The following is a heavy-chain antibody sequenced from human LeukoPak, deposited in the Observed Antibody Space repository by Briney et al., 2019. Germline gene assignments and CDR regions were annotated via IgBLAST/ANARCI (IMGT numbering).Heavy chain of an antibody. CDR2: ISYDGSNK. CDR3: AKDSGGGFDY. CDR1: GFTFSGNA. J-gene: IGHJ4*02. V-gene: IGHV3-30*18. Sequence: PGGSLRLSCAPSGFTFSGNAMHWVRQAPGKGLEWVAVISYDGSNKYYADSVKGRFTISRDNSKNTLYLQMNSLRAEDTAVYYCAKDSGGGFDYWGQGTLVTVSS. D-gene: IGHD2-15*01.